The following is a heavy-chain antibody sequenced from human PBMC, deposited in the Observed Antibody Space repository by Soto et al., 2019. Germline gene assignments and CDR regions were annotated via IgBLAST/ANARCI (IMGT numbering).Heavy chain of an antibody. D-gene: IGHD4-17*01. CDR1: GYTFTSYD. CDR3: ARTLYGDNVDY. V-gene: IGHV1-8*01. Sequence: QVQLVQSGAEVKKPGASVKVSCKASGYTFTSYDINWVRQATGQGLEWMGWMNPNSGNTGYAQKFQGGXTXTXXASIITAYMELSSLSSEDTAVYYCARTLYGDNVDYWGQGTLVTVSS. J-gene: IGHJ4*02. CDR2: MNPNSGNT.